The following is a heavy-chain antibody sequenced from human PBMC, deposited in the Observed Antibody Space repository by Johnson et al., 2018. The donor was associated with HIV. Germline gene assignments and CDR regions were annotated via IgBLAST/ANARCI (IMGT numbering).Heavy chain of an antibody. J-gene: IGHJ3*01. CDR3: ARVTRYNWNSDAFDF. D-gene: IGHD1-1*01. CDR1: GFTFDDYG. V-gene: IGHV3-20*04. Sequence: VQLVESGGGVVQPGGSLRLSCAASGFTFDDYGMSWVRQAPGKGLEWVSGINWNGGSTGYADSVKGRFAISRDNAKNSLYLQMNSLRAEETALYYCARVTRYNWNSDAFDFWGQGTMVTVSS. CDR2: INWNGGST.